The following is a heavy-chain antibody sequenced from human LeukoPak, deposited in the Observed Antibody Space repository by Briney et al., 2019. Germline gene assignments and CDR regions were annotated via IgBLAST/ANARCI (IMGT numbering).Heavy chain of an antibody. V-gene: IGHV3-23*01. J-gene: IGHJ3*02. CDR1: GITFSGSG. CDR3: AKPYYYDSSGPQDAFDI. CDR2: ISGSGSNT. Sequence: GGSLRLSCAASGITFSGSGMSWVRQAPGKGLEWVSTISGSGSNTHYADSVKGRFTISRDNYKDTLYMQMNSLRVEDTAVYYCAKPYYYDSSGPQDAFDIWGQGTMVTVSS. D-gene: IGHD3-22*01.